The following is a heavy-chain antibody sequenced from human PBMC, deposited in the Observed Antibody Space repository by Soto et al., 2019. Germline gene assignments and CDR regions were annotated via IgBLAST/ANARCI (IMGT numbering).Heavy chain of an antibody. Sequence: SETLSLTCTVSGGSISSSDYYWVWIRQPPGKGHYLIGSFYYSGSTNYFPSLKSRVTISVDTSKNQFSLKLSSVTAADTAVYYCARRVENYDSSGYYFGGFDPWGQGTLVTVSS. CDR3: ARRVENYDSSGYYFGGFDP. J-gene: IGHJ5*02. CDR2: FYYSGST. V-gene: IGHV4-39*01. D-gene: IGHD3-22*01. CDR1: GGSISSSDYY.